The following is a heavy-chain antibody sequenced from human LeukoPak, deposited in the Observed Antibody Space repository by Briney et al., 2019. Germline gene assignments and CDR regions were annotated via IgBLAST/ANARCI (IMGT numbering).Heavy chain of an antibody. J-gene: IGHJ1*01. D-gene: IGHD3-22*01. Sequence: SETLSLTCTVPGGSISSYYWSWIRQPPGKGLEWIGYIYYSGSTNYNPSLKSRVTISVDTSKKQFSLNMSSVTAADTAVYYCAATYDRSGYSLPANRSEYFQHWGQGTLVTVSS. V-gene: IGHV4-59*01. CDR3: AATYDRSGYSLPANRSEYFQH. CDR2: IYYSGST. CDR1: GGSISSYY.